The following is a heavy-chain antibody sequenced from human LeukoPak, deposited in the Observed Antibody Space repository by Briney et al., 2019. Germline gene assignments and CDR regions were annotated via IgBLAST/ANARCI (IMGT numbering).Heavy chain of an antibody. CDR3: ARNYYGSGTPLDAFDI. CDR1: GGSISSYY. D-gene: IGHD3-10*01. J-gene: IGHJ3*02. V-gene: IGHV4-59*01. CDR2: IYYRGST. Sequence: PSETLSLTCTVSGGSISSYYWSWLRQPPGKGLEWIGYIYYRGSTNYNSSLKSRVTISVDTSKNQFSLKLSSVTAADTAVYYCARNYYGSGTPLDAFDIWGQGTMVTVSS.